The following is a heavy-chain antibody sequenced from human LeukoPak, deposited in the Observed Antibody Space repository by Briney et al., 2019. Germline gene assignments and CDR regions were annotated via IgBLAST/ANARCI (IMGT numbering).Heavy chain of an antibody. Sequence: GGSLRLSCAASGFMFSTNWMHWVRHAPGKGLVWVSRIKGDGSDTSYADFVEGRFTISRDNAKDTLYLQMNSLRAEDTAVYHCARDRSPGWFDPWGQGTLVTVSS. CDR3: ARDRSPGWFDP. V-gene: IGHV3-74*01. J-gene: IGHJ5*02. CDR1: GFMFSTNW. CDR2: IKGDGSDT.